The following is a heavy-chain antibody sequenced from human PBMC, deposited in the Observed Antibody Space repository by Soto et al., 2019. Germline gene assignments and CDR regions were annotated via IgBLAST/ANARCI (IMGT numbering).Heavy chain of an antibody. CDR2: ISGSGGST. Sequence: GGSLRLSCAASGFTFSSYAMSWVRQAPGKGLEWVSAISGSGGSTYYADSVKGRFTISRDNSKNTLYLQMNSLRAEDTAVYYCEKGGGLLGYFQHWGQGTLVTVSS. D-gene: IGHD2-8*02. CDR3: EKGGGLLGYFQH. J-gene: IGHJ1*01. V-gene: IGHV3-23*01. CDR1: GFTFSSYA.